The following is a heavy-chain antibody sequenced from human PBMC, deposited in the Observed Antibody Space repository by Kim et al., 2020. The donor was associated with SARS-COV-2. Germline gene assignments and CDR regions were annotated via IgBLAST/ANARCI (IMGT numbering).Heavy chain of an antibody. CDR2: LSGSGSRT. CDR1: GFTLSSYA. Sequence: GGSLRLSCAASGFTLSSYAMSWVRQAPAKGLEWVSTLSGSGSRTYYVESVKGRFTISSDNSKNTLYLQMNNLRAEDTAVYYCAKDSWGTMTDAFDIWGQGTMVTVSS. J-gene: IGHJ3*02. CDR3: AKDSWGTMTDAFDI. V-gene: IGHV3-23*01. D-gene: IGHD3-16*01.